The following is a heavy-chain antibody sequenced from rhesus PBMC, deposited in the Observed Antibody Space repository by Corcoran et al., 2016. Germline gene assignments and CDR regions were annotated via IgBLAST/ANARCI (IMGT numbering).Heavy chain of an antibody. CDR2: LSYDGSKK. CDR3: ARPDSGSYYYGVDS. CDR1: GFIFSSYG. J-gene: IGHJ6*01. D-gene: IGHD3-16*01. Sequence: EVQLVESGGGLVQPGGSLRLSCAASGFIFSSYGMHWVRQAPGKGLEWVAVLSYDGSKKDYANSVKDRFTIARENSKNMLYLQMNNLKLEDTAVYYCARPDSGSYYYGVDSWGQGVVVTVSS. V-gene: IGHV3-54*02.